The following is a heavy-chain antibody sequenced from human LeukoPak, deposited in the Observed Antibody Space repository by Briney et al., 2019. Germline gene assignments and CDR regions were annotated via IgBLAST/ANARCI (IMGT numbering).Heavy chain of an antibody. CDR2: INSDGSST. D-gene: IGHD3-22*01. J-gene: IGHJ4*02. CDR3: ARLPGSSGYYYFNY. CDR1: GFTFSSYW. V-gene: IGHV3-74*01. Sequence: GGSLRLSCAASGFTFSSYWMHWVRQAPGEGLVWVSRINSDGSSTSYADSVKGRFTISRDNDKNTLYLQMNGLRAEDTAVYYCARLPGSSGYYYFNYWGQGTLVTVSS.